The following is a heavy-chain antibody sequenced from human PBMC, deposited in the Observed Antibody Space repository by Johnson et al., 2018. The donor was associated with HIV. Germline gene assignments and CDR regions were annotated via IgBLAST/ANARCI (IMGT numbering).Heavy chain of an antibody. CDR1: GFTVSSNY. Sequence: VQLVESGGGLVQPGGSLRLSCAASGFTVSSNYMSWVRQAPGKGLEWVSVIYGGGSGGSTYYVDSVKGRFTIPRDNAKNSVYLQMNSLRAEDTAVYYCAKDRFTMPVGDAFDIWGQGTMVTVSS. CDR2: IYGGGSGGST. D-gene: IGHD3-22*01. J-gene: IGHJ3*02. CDR3: AKDRFTMPVGDAFDI. V-gene: IGHV3-53*01.